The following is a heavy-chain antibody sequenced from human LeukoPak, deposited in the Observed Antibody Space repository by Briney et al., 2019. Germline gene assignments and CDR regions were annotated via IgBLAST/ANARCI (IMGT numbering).Heavy chain of an antibody. V-gene: IGHV3-30-3*01. CDR2: MSYDGSNK. CDR3: ASCSSTNCY. D-gene: IGHD2-2*01. CDR1: GFTFSSYA. Sequence: GRSLRLSCAASGFTFSSYAMHWVRQAPGKGLEWVAVMSYDGSNKYYADSVKGRFTISRDNAKNSLYLQMNSLRAEDTAVYYCASCSSTNCYWGQGTLVTVSS. J-gene: IGHJ4*02.